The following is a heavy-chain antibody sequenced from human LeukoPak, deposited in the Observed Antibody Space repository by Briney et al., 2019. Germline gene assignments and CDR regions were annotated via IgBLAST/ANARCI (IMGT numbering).Heavy chain of an antibody. CDR2: ISYDGSNK. V-gene: IGHV3-30*03. D-gene: IGHD3-10*01. Sequence: GGSLRLSCAASGFTFNSYGMHWVRQAPGKGLEWVAVISYDGSNKYYADSVKGRFTISRDNSKNTLYLQMNSLRAEDTAVYYCARDGGPHYYGSGSRDYWGQGTLVTVSS. CDR3: ARDGGPHYYGSGSRDY. CDR1: GFTFNSYG. J-gene: IGHJ4*02.